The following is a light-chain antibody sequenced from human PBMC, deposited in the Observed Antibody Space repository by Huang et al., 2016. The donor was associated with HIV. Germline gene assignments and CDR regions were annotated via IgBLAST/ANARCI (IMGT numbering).Light chain of an antibody. CDR1: QSLSSY. V-gene: IGKV3-15*01. J-gene: IGKJ1*01. CDR2: GAS. Sequence: EIVMTQSPATLSVSPGERVTRSCRASQSLSSYLAWYQQKPGQAPRLLIYGASTRATGIPARFSGGGSGTEFTLTISSLQSEDVAVYYCQQYNNWPPKTFGQGTKVEIK. CDR3: QQYNNWPPKT.